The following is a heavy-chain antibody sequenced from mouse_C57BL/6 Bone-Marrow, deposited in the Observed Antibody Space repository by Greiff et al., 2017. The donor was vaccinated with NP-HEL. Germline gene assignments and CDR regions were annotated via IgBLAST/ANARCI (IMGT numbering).Heavy chain of an antibody. CDR2: ISDGGSYT. D-gene: IGHD3-2*02. J-gene: IGHJ2*01. CDR1: GFTFSSYA. Sequence: EVKVVESGGGLVKPGGSLKLSCAASGFTFSSYAMSWVRQTPEKRLEWVATISDGGSYTYYPDNVEGRFTISSDNAKNNLYLQMSHLKSEDTAMYYCARDQGGVDYWGQGTTLTVSS. V-gene: IGHV5-4*01. CDR3: ARDQGGVDY.